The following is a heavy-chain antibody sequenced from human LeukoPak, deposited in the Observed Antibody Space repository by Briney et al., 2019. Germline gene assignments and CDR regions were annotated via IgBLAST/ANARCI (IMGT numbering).Heavy chain of an antibody. J-gene: IGHJ4*02. CDR2: IYYSGST. CDR1: GGSISNYY. CDR3: ARHSYGSQFDY. Sequence: KASETLSLTCTVSGGSISNYYWSWIRQPPGKGLEWIGYIYYSGSTNYNPSLKSRVTISVDTPKNQFSLKLSSVTAADTAVYYCARHSYGSQFDYWGQGTLVTVSS. V-gene: IGHV4-59*08. D-gene: IGHD5-18*01.